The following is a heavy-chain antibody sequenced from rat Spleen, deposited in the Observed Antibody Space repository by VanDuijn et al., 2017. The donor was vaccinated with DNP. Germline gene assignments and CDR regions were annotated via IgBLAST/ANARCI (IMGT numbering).Heavy chain of an antibody. Sequence: EVQLVESGRDLVQPGRSLKLSCAASGFTFSDYYMAWVRQAPEMGLEWVATLIYDASGTYDRDSVQGRFTISRDNAKSTLYLQMDSLRSEDTATYDCTKWAGDCGQGVMVTVSS. CDR3: TKWAGD. CDR1: GFTFSDYY. J-gene: IGHJ2*01. CDR2: LIYDASGT. D-gene: IGHD1-1*01. V-gene: IGHV5S10*01.